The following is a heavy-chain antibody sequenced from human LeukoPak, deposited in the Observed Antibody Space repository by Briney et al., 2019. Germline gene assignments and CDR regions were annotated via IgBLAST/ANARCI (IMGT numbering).Heavy chain of an antibody. Sequence: SETLSLTCAVYGGSFSAYYWSWIRQPPGKGLEWIGEIHPSGSTNYNPSLESRITISPDTSKNQFSLNMRSVTAADTAVYFCARGTDAYKTGNYGGQGTLVTVSS. J-gene: IGHJ4*02. CDR1: GGSFSAYY. CDR3: ARGTDAYKTGNY. D-gene: IGHD5-24*01. CDR2: IHPSGST. V-gene: IGHV4-34*01.